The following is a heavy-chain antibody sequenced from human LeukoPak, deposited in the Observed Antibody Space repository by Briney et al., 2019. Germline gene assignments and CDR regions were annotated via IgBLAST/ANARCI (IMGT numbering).Heavy chain of an antibody. CDR1: GGSISSYY. CDR3: ARSGGYDSGEYNWFDP. CDR2: IYHSGST. V-gene: IGHV4-59*12. D-gene: IGHD5-12*01. J-gene: IGHJ5*02. Sequence: KPSETLSPTCTDSGGSISSYYWSWIRQPPGKGLEWIGYIYHSGSTYYNPSLKSRVTISVDRSKNQFSLKLSSVTAADTAVYYCARSGGYDSGEYNWFDPWGQGTLVTVSS.